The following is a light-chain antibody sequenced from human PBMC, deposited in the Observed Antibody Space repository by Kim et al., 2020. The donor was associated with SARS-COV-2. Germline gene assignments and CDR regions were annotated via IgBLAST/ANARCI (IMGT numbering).Light chain of an antibody. CDR1: SLRSYY. CDR3: NSRDSSGNHVV. V-gene: IGLV3-19*01. J-gene: IGLJ2*01. CDR2: GKN. Sequence: SSELTQDPAVSVALGQTVRITCQGDSLRSYYASWYQQKPGQAPVLVIYGKNNRPSGIPDRFSGSSSGNTASLTITGAQAEDEADYSCNSRDSSGNHVV.